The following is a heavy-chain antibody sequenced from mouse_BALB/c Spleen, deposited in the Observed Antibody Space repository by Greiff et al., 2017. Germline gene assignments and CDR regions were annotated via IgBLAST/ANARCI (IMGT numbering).Heavy chain of an antibody. CDR1: GFDFSRYW. CDR2: INPDSSTI. V-gene: IGHV4-1*02. CDR3: GRSLMILYAMDY. J-gene: IGHJ4*01. Sequence: EVKLLESGGGLVQPGGSLKLSCAASGFDFSRYWMSWVRQAPGKGLEWIGEINPDSSTINYTPSLKDKFIISRDNAKNTLYLQMSKVRSEDTALYYCGRSLMILYAMDYWGQGTSVTVSS. D-gene: IGHD2-4*01.